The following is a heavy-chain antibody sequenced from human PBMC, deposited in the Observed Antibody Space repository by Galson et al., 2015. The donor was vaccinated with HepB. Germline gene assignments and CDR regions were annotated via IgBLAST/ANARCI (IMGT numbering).Heavy chain of an antibody. V-gene: IGHV4-34*01. CDR3: AGGVEMATITDY. J-gene: IGHJ4*02. CDR2: INHSGST. Sequence: SETLSLTCAVYGWSFSAYYWSWIRQPPGKGLEWIGEINHSGSTNYNPSRKSRVTISVDTSKNQFSLRLSSVTAADTAVYYCAGGVEMATITDYWGQGTLVTVSS. D-gene: IGHD5-24*01. CDR1: GWSFSAYY.